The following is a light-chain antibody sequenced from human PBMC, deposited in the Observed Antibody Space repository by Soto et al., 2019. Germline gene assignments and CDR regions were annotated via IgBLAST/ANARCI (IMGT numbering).Light chain of an antibody. V-gene: IGLV1-51*01. CDR2: DNN. Sequence: QSVLTQPPSVSAAPGQTVTISCSGSSSNIANNYVSWYQQFPGTAPKLLIYDNNKRPSQIPDRFSGSKSGTSATLGITGLQTGDEADYYCGTWDSSLSSVVFGGGTKLTVL. J-gene: IGLJ2*01. CDR1: SSNIANNY. CDR3: GTWDSSLSSVV.